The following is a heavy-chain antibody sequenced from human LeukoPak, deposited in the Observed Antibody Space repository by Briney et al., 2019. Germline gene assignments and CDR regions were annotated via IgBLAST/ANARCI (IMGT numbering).Heavy chain of an antibody. CDR3: ARDGDVRYYGSGSYRYYYYYMDV. J-gene: IGHJ6*03. CDR2: IIPIFGTA. CDR1: GGTFSSYA. Sequence: GASVKVSCKASGGTFSSYAISWVRQAPGQGLEWMGGIIPIFGTANYAQKFQGRVTITTDESTSTAYMELSSLRSEDTAVYYCARDGDVRYYGSGSYRYYYYYMDVWGKGTTVTVSS. V-gene: IGHV1-69*05. D-gene: IGHD3-10*01.